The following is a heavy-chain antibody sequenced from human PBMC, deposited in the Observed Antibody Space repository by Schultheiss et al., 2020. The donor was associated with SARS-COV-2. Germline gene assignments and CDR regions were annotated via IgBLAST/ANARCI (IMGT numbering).Heavy chain of an antibody. D-gene: IGHD4-17*01. CDR2: IYYSGGT. CDR3: ASSTNDYGDYWAFDI. J-gene: IGHJ3*02. Sequence: SQTLSLTCTVSGGSVSSGSYYWSWIRQPPGKGLEWIGNIYYSGGTYYNPSLKSRVTISVETSKNQFSLKLSSVTAADTAVYYCASSTNDYGDYWAFDIWGQGTMVTVSS. CDR1: GGSVSSGSYY. V-gene: IGHV4-61*01.